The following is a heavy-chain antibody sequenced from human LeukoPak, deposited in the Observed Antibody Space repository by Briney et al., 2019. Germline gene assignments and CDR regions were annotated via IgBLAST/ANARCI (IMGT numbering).Heavy chain of an antibody. V-gene: IGHV1-18*04. D-gene: IGHD4-23*01. J-gene: IGHJ4*02. CDR1: GYAFRYYA. CDR3: ARESDYGGNYYYLDS. Sequence: ASVKISCKASGYAFRYYALTWVRQAPGQGLEWMGWDSPYTGHTEYAQTFQGRVTMTADTSTTTSYLELRSLRSDDTAMYFCARESDYGGNYYYLDSWGQGTLVTVSS. CDR2: DSPYTGHT.